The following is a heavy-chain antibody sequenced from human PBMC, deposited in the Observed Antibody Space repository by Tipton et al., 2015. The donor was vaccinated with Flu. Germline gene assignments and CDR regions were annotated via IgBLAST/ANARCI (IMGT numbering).Heavy chain of an antibody. V-gene: IGHV3-23*01. D-gene: IGHD5-24*01. CDR2: FTGGGGST. CDR1: GFKFNNYA. J-gene: IGHJ4*02. CDR3: VKRFSDGYNWGHLDS. Sequence: SLRLSCAASGFKFNNYAMTWVRQASGKGLEWVSTFTGGGGSTYYADSVKGQFTISRDNSKNTLYLQMNSLRAEDTAVYYCVKRFSDGYNWGHLDSWGQGTLVTVSS.